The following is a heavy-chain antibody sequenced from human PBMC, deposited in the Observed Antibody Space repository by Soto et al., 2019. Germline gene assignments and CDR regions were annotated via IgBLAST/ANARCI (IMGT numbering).Heavy chain of an antibody. CDR1: GYTFTSYA. J-gene: IGHJ4*02. D-gene: IGHD3-9*01. Sequence: ASVKVSCKASGYTFTSYAMHWVRQAPGQRLEWMGWISAGNGNTKYSQKFQGRVTITRDTSASTAYMELSSLRSEDTAVYYCARGRALLRYFDWLPYWGQGTLVTVSS. CDR2: ISAGNGNT. V-gene: IGHV1-3*01. CDR3: ARGRALLRYFDWLPY.